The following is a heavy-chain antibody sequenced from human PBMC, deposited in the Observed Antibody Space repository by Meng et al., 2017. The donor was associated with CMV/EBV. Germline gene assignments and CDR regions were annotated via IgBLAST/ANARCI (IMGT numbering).Heavy chain of an antibody. V-gene: IGHV2-5*01. Sequence: SGSTLVKPTQTLTLTCTFSGFSLSTSGVGVGWIRQPPGKALEWLALIYWNDDKRYSPSLKSRLTITKDTSKSQVVLTMTNMDPVDTATYYCAHRITISPVFDPWGQGTLVTVSS. D-gene: IGHD3-9*01. J-gene: IGHJ5*02. CDR1: GFSLSTSGVG. CDR3: AHRITISPVFDP. CDR2: IYWNDDK.